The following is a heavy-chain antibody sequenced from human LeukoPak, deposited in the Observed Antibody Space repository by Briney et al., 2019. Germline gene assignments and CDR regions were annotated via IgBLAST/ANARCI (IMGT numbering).Heavy chain of an antibody. Sequence: PGGSLRLSCAASGFTFSSYAMSWVRQAPGKGLEWVSVISGSGGSTYYADSVKGRLTISRDNSKNTVYLQMNSLRADDTAVYYCAKTMGAIDHDYWGQGTLVTVSS. CDR3: AKTMGAIDHDY. CDR1: GFTFSSYA. CDR2: ISGSGGST. D-gene: IGHD1-26*01. V-gene: IGHV3-23*01. J-gene: IGHJ4*02.